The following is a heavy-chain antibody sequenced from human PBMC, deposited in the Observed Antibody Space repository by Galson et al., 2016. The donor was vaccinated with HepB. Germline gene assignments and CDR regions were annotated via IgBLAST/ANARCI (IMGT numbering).Heavy chain of an antibody. Sequence: SLRLSCAASGFTFSTSAMHWVRQAPGKGLEWVAIISYDGATKYYADSVKGRFTISRDNSKSTLYLQMNSLRADDTAVYCRTRLSSRYISSSEDYWGQGTLVTVSS. V-gene: IGHV3-30*04. D-gene: IGHD6-6*01. CDR2: ISYDGATK. J-gene: IGHJ4*02. CDR1: GFTFSTSA. CDR3: TRLSSRYISSSEDY.